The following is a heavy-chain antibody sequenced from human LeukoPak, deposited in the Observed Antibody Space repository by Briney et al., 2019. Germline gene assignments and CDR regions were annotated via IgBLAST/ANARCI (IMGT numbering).Heavy chain of an antibody. Sequence: SETLSLTCTVSSGSISSGSYYWSWIRQPAGKGLEWIGRMYTSGSTNYNPSLKSRVTISVDTSKNQSSLKLSSVTAADTAVYYCARGASSSSAIGYYYYYMDVWGKGTTVTVSS. J-gene: IGHJ6*03. CDR2: MYTSGST. CDR3: ARGASSSSAIGYYYYYMDV. CDR1: SGSISSGSYY. V-gene: IGHV4-61*02. D-gene: IGHD6-6*01.